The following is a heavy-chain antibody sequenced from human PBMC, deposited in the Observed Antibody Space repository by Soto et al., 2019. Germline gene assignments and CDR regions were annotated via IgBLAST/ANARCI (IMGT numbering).Heavy chain of an antibody. Sequence: PGGSLRLSCAASGFTFDDYGMSWVRQAPGKGLEWVSGINWNGGSTSYADSVKGRFTISRDNAKNSLYLQMNSLRAEDTAVYYCARGIYYYDSSGYFPYWGQGTLVTVS. CDR3: ARGIYYYDSSGYFPY. V-gene: IGHV3-20*04. J-gene: IGHJ4*02. CDR2: INWNGGST. CDR1: GFTFDDYG. D-gene: IGHD3-22*01.